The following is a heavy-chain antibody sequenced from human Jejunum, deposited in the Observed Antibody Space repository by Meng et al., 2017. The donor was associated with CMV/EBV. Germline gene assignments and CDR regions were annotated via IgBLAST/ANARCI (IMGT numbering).Heavy chain of an antibody. CDR3: VREGGMGAVDL. CDR1: GGSTGTWSFS. V-gene: IGHV4-39*07. CDR2: IYYSVST. J-gene: IGHJ5*02. Sequence: SGGSTGTWSFSGGWSRQAPGKGLEGIGNIYYSVSTYYNPSLGSRVTISLDTSKNHFSLRLNSMTAADTAVYYCVREGGMGAVDLWGQGMLVTVSS. D-gene: IGHD1-26*01.